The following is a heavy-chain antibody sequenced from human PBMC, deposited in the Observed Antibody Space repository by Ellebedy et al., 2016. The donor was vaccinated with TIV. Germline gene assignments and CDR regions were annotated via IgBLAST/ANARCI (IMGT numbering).Heavy chain of an antibody. D-gene: IGHD1-26*01. V-gene: IGHV3-30*18. CDR2: ISYDGTNQ. CDR1: GFTFSDYG. J-gene: IGHJ4*02. Sequence: GESLKISCVASGFTFSDYGMHWVRQAPGKGLEWMALISYDGTNQYYADSVKGRFTISRDSSKTTLYLQMNSLRAEDTAIYYCAKNYGEWDLLGEFDSWGQGTLVTVSS. CDR3: AKNYGEWDLLGEFDS.